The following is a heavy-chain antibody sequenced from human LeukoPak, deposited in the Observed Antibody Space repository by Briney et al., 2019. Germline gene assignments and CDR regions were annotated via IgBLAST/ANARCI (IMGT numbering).Heavy chain of an antibody. CDR2: ITGSGNYI. J-gene: IGHJ5*02. CDR1: GFPFSKHN. CDR3: ARGFYCAGSSCYVRKVYNWFDP. V-gene: IGHV3-21*06. D-gene: IGHD3-10*02. Sequence: GGSLRLSCVASGFPFSKHNMNWVRQAPGRGLEWVSSITGSGNYIYYADSVKGRFSIFRDNAKNSLYLQMNSLRAEDTAVYYCARGFYCAGSSCYVRKVYNWFDPWGLGTLVTVSS.